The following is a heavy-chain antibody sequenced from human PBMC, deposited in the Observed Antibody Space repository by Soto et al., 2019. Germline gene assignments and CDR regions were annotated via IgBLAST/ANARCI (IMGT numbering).Heavy chain of an antibody. J-gene: IGHJ3*02. Sequence: PVKLSCKASGGTFSSYAISWVRQAPGQGLEWMGGIIPIFGTANYAQKFQGRVTITADESTSTAYMELSSLRSEDTAVYYCARDRLDEYGDYFLDRNVPNIWGQGTMVTVS. D-gene: IGHD4-17*01. CDR2: IIPIFGTA. V-gene: IGHV1-69*13. CDR3: ARDRLDEYGDYFLDRNVPNI. CDR1: GGTFSSYA.